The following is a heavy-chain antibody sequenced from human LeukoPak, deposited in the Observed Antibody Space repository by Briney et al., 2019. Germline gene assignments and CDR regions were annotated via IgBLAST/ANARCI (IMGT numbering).Heavy chain of an antibody. V-gene: IGHV3-7*01. D-gene: IGHD1-1*01. CDR2: IKQDGSDK. J-gene: IGHJ3*02. Sequence: PGGSLRLSCEASGFIITSHWMSWVRQAPGKRPEWVANIKQDGSDKYYLDSVKGRFTISRDNAKNSLYLQMNSLRDEDTAMHYCVRGGGTLDMWGQETMVTVSS. CDR1: GFIITSHW. CDR3: VRGGGTLDM.